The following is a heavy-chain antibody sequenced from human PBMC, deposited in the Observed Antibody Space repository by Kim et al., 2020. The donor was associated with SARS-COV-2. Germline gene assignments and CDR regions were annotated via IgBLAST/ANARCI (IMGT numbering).Heavy chain of an antibody. CDR3: AFEGSIGDDP. Sequence: ASVKVSCKASGDTFNTYYIHWVRQAPGQGLEWMGIINASGGSTSYAQKFQGGVIMTRDTSTSTVYMELSNLRSDDTAMYYCAFEGSIGDDPRGQGTQVTVSS. CDR1: GDTFNTYY. CDR2: INASGGST. D-gene: IGHD3-16*02. V-gene: IGHV1-46*02. J-gene: IGHJ5*02.